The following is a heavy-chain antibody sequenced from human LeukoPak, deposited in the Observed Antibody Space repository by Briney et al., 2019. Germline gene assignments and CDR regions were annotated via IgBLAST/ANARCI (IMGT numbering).Heavy chain of an antibody. J-gene: IGHJ4*02. Sequence: SETLSLTCTVSGGSISSSSYYWSWIRQPPGKGLEWIATINYSGSTYYNPSLKSRVTISVDTSKNQFSLKLSSVTAADTTVYCCARYVVYGSGFYYFDYWGQGTLVTVSS. V-gene: IGHV4-39*01. D-gene: IGHD3-10*01. CDR2: INYSGST. CDR1: GGSISSSSYY. CDR3: ARYVVYGSGFYYFDY.